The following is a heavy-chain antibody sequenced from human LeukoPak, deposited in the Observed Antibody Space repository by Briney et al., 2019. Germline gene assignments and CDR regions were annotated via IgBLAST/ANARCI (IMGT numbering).Heavy chain of an antibody. Sequence: ASVKVSCKASGYTFTSYDINWVRQATGQGLEWMGWMNPNSGNTGYAQKFQGRVTMTRNTSISTAYMELSSLRSEDTAVYYCARGQGYCSGGSCYSGYHYYYMDVWGKGTTVTVSS. CDR1: GYTFTSYD. CDR3: ARGQGYCSGGSCYSGYHYYYMDV. J-gene: IGHJ6*03. CDR2: MNPNSGNT. V-gene: IGHV1-8*01. D-gene: IGHD2-15*01.